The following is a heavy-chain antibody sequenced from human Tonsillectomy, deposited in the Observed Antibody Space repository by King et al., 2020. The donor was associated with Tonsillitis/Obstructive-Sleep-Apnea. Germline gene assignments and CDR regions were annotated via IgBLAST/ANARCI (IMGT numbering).Heavy chain of an antibody. J-gene: IGHJ6*02. Sequence: VQLVESGAEVKKPGASVKVSCKASGYTFTSYYMHWVRQAPGQGLEWMGIINPSGGNTSYAQKFQGRVTMTRDTSTSTVYMELSSLRSEDTAVYYCARARDMTMTAVAIRVGYYYDMDVWGQETTVTVSS. CDR1: GYTFTSYY. V-gene: IGHV1-46*01. CDR2: INPSGGNT. D-gene: IGHD3-22*01. CDR3: ARARDMTMTAVAIRVGYYYDMDV.